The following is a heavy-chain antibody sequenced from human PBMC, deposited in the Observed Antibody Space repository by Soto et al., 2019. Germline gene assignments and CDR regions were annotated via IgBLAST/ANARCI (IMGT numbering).Heavy chain of an antibody. D-gene: IGHD3-16*01. Sequence: QVQLVESGGGVVQPGKSLTLSCASSGFTFNTYGMHWVRQAPGKGLEWVAVIWYDGSNKYYADSVKGRFSISRDNXKDTLYLQMNSLRDEDTAVYYCARGNYHDCYGMDVWGQGTTVTVSS. V-gene: IGHV3-33*01. CDR3: ARGNYHDCYGMDV. CDR1: GFTFNTYG. J-gene: IGHJ6*02. CDR2: IWYDGSNK.